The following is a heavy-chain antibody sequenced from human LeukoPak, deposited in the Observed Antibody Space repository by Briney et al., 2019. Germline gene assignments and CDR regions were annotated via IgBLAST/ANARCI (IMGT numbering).Heavy chain of an antibody. D-gene: IGHD6-6*01. CDR1: GGTFSSYA. CDR3: ARAPHNEYSSSSGYFDY. J-gene: IGHJ4*02. CDR2: IIPIFGTA. V-gene: IGHV1-69*05. Sequence: ASVKVSCKASGGTFSSYAISWVRQAPGQGLEWMGGIIPIFGTANYAQKFQGRVTITTDESTSTAYMELSSLRSEDTAVYYCARAPHNEYSSSSGYFDYWGQRTLVTVSS.